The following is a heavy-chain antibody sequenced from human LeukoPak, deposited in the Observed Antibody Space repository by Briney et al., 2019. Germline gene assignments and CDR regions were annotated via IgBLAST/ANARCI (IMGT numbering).Heavy chain of an antibody. D-gene: IGHD3-10*01. J-gene: IGHJ4*02. V-gene: IGHV4-59*01. CDR1: GGSFRGYY. Sequence: PSETLSLTCAVYGGSFRGYYWSWIRQPPGKGLEWIGYIDYSGATNYNPSLKSRVTMSVDTSKHQFSLKLSSVTAADTAVYYCARVGSYCFEYWGQGTLVTVSS. CDR3: ARVGSYCFEY. CDR2: IDYSGAT.